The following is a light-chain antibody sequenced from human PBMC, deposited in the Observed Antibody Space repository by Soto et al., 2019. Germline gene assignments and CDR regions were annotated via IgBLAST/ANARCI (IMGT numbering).Light chain of an antibody. J-gene: IGKJ2*01. CDR2: AAF. CDR3: QQTFSAPIT. V-gene: IGKV1-39*01. CDR1: QSISSY. Sequence: DIQMTQSPSSLSASVGDRVTITCRASQSISSYVNWYQQKQGQAPKILSYAAFTLQSEVPSRFRGRGSGPDFSLTISSLQPDDFATYYCQQTFSAPITFGQGTRLEIK.